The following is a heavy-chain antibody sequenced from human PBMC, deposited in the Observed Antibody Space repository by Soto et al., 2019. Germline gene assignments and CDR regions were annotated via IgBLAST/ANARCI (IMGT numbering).Heavy chain of an antibody. Sequence: LSLTCTVSGGSISSYYWAWIRQPPGKGLEWIGSMLYSGLTYYNPSLKSRVTLSVDTSKNQFSVRLNSVTASDTAVYYCAPLSVSLSGPYGIHVWGQGTTVTVSS. CDR1: GGSISSYY. J-gene: IGHJ6*02. D-gene: IGHD2-15*01. V-gene: IGHV4-39*01. CDR2: MLYSGLT. CDR3: APLSVSLSGPYGIHV.